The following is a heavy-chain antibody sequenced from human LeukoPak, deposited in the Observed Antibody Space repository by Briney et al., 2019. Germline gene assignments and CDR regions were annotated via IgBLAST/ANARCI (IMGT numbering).Heavy chain of an antibody. V-gene: IGHV3-23*01. CDR3: AKNVMVIRYIGY. Sequence: GGSMTETCAASGFILNNHAMTWVRQAPGKGLQWISVISGRGRTIEYEDSVKGRFTISRDNSKNTVSLQMNNLRVEDTAIYYCAKNVMVIRYIGYWGQVAPVTFSS. CDR2: ISGRGRTI. D-gene: IGHD1-14*01. CDR1: GFILNNHA. J-gene: IGHJ4*02.